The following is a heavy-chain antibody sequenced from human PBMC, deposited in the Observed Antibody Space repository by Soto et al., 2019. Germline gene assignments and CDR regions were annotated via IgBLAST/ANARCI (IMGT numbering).Heavy chain of an antibody. CDR2: IYHSGST. Sequence: PSETRSLTCAVTGGSISSSNWWTWVRQPPGKGLEWIGEIYHSGSTNYNPSLKSRVTISLDQSKNHFSLKLTSVTAADTAVYYCARDQGEAAHLSSYYYYGMDVWGQGTTVTVSS. V-gene: IGHV4-4*02. CDR1: GGSISSSNW. J-gene: IGHJ6*02. CDR3: ARDQGEAAHLSSYYYYGMDV. D-gene: IGHD2-15*01.